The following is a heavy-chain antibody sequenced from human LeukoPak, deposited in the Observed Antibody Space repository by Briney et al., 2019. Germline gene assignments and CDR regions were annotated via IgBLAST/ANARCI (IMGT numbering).Heavy chain of an antibody. J-gene: IGHJ6*03. V-gene: IGHV4-59*02. D-gene: IGHD3-16*01. CDR1: GASVNDYF. CDR2: VYSGGTS. CDR3: AREIVLMMSDVASPYFMDV. Sequence: SETLSLSCSVSGASVNDYFWGWIRQPPGRRLEWIGHVYSGGTSGYSPSLKGRVTISLDASNNQVSLSLTSSTAADTAAYYCAREIVLMMSDVASPYFMDVWGRGTTVTVAS.